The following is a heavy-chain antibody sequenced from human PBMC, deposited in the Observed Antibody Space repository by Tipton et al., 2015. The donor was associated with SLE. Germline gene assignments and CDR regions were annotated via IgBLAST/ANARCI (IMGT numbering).Heavy chain of an antibody. Sequence: SLRLSCAASGFTVSSNHMSWVRQAPGKGLEWVSVIYSGGSTYYADSVKGRFTISRDNSKNTLYLQMNSLRAEDTAVYYCARDLAAAGLDYWGQGTLVTVSS. CDR3: ARDLAAAGLDY. D-gene: IGHD6-13*01. J-gene: IGHJ4*02. CDR1: GFTVSSNH. V-gene: IGHV3-53*05. CDR2: IYSGGST.